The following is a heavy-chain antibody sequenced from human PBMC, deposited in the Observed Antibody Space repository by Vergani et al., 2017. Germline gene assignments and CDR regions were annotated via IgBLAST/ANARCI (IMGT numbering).Heavy chain of an antibody. J-gene: IGHJ6*03. D-gene: IGHD3-3*01. CDR3: ARGTPKVSEWLYYYYYYMDV. CDR1: GDSISSNNC. Sequence: QVQLQESGPGLVKPPGTLSLTCAVSGDSISSNNCWTWVRQPPGKGLEWIGEICHTEDTKYSPSLKSRVTVSVDESRNLFSLRLNSVTAADTAVYYCARGTPKVSEWLYYYYYYMDVWGKGTTVTVSS. V-gene: IGHV4-4*03. CDR2: ICHTEDT.